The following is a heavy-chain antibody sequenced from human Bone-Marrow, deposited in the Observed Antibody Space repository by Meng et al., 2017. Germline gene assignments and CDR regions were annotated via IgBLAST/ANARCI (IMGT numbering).Heavy chain of an antibody. D-gene: IGHD6-19*01. J-gene: IGHJ2*01. CDR1: GYTFTSYA. CDR2: INAGNGNT. Sequence: GQLGKPGAEVKKPGASVKVSFKASGYTFTSYAMHWVRQAPGQRLEWMGWINAGNGNTKYSQKFQGRVTITRDTSASTAYMELSSLRSEDTAVYYCARASLTWYSSGWYGYFDLWGRGTLVTVSS. CDR3: ARASLTWYSSGWYGYFDL. V-gene: IGHV1-3*01.